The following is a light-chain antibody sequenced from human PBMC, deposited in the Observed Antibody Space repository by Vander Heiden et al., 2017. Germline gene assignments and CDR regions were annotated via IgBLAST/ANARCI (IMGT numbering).Light chain of an antibody. CDR1: QSVSSN. J-gene: IGKJ1*01. CDR3: QQYSNWPPWT. Sequence: EIVITQSPATLSVSPGERATLSCRASQSVSSNLAWYQQKPGQAPRLLMYGASTRATGIPARFSGSGSGTEFTLTISSLQSEDFAIYYCQQYSNWPPWTFGQGTKVEIK. CDR2: GAS. V-gene: IGKV3-15*01.